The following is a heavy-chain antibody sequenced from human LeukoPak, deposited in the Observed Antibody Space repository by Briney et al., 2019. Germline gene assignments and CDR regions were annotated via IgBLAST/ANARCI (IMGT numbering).Heavy chain of an antibody. D-gene: IGHD3-22*01. Sequence: SETLSLTCTVSSGSISSYYWSWIRRPPGKGLEWIGYIYYSGSTNYNPSLKSRVTISVDTSKNQFSLKLSSVTAADTAVYYCARAPYYYDSSGYYYNVWGKGTTVTVSS. CDR3: ARAPYYYDSSGYYYNV. J-gene: IGHJ6*04. CDR2: IYYSGST. CDR1: SGSISSYY. V-gene: IGHV4-59*08.